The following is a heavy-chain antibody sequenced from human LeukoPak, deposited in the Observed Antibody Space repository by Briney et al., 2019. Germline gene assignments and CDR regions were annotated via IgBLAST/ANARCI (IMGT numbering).Heavy chain of an antibody. D-gene: IGHD6-6*01. CDR3: ARDFVPGSCDY. V-gene: IGHV3-30*02. Sequence: GGSLRLSCAASGFSFSSSGMHWFRQAPGKGLEWVTYIWFDGSNKNYLDSVKGRFTVSRDNSRNTLYLQMNSLRSEDTAVYYCARDFVPGSCDYWGQGTLVTVSP. J-gene: IGHJ4*02. CDR1: GFSFSSSG. CDR2: IWFDGSNK.